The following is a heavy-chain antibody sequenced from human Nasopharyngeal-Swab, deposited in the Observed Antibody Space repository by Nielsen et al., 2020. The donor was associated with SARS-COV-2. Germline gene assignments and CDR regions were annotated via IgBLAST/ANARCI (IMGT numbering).Heavy chain of an antibody. Sequence: WIRQPPGKGLEWIGYIYYSGSTYYNPSLKGRVTISVDTSKNQFSLKLSSVTAADTAVYYCARVGGGSYYFDYWGQGTLVTVSS. CDR3: ARVGGGSYYFDY. V-gene: IGHV4-31*02. CDR2: IYYSGST. D-gene: IGHD1-26*01. J-gene: IGHJ4*02.